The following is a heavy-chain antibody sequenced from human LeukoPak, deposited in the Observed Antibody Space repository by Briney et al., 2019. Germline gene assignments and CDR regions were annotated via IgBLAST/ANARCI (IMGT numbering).Heavy chain of an antibody. CDR3: AKVILTTYYYDSSGYYNAFDI. J-gene: IGHJ3*02. Sequence: PGGSLRLSCAASGFTFSSYAMSWVRQAPGEGLEWVSAISGSGGSTYYADSVRGRFTISRDNSKNTLYLQMNSLRAEDTAVYYCAKVILTTYYYDSSGYYNAFDIWGQGTMVTASS. D-gene: IGHD3-22*01. CDR2: ISGSGGST. V-gene: IGHV3-23*01. CDR1: GFTFSSYA.